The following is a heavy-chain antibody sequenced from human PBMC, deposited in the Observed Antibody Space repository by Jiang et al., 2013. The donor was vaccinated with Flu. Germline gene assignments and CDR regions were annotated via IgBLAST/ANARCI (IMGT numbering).Heavy chain of an antibody. CDR2: VYHDDSDV. D-gene: IGHD3-9*01. CDR3: ARNYDIVTGFDF. CDR1: GSTLSDYW. J-gene: IGHJ4*01. V-gene: IGHV5-51*01. Sequence: GAEVKKPGESLKISCYLSGSTLSDYWIGWVRQMPGKGLEWMGMVYHDDSDVRYSPSFEGQVTISADRSTTTAYLQWSSLKASDTAMYYCARNYDIVTGFDFWGDGTLVTVSS.